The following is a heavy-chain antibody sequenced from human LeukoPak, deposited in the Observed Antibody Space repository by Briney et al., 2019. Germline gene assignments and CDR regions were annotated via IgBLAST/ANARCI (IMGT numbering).Heavy chain of an antibody. V-gene: IGHV3-23*01. J-gene: IGHJ4*02. CDR1: AFTFSSDP. D-gene: IGHD3-9*01. Sequence: PGRSLRLSCPPSAFTFSSDPMRWVPQAPGKGREWVTAISGSGGRKYYADSVKGRFTISRDNSKKRLYLQMNSLRAEDRAVYYCAKDMTGPTGGTFDYWGQGTLVTVYS. CDR3: AKDMTGPTGGTFDY. CDR2: ISGSGGRK.